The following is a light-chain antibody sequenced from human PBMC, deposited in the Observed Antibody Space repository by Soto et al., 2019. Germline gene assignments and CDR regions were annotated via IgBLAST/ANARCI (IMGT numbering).Light chain of an antibody. CDR2: LGS. Sequence: DIVMTQSPLSLPVTPGEAASISCRSSQSLLHSNGYNYLDWYLQKPGQSPQVLIYLGSHRASGVPDRFSGSGSGTDFTLKISRVEAEDVGVYYCMQALQTPNTFGQGTRLEIK. V-gene: IGKV2-28*01. CDR3: MQALQTPNT. J-gene: IGKJ5*01. CDR1: QSLLHSNGYNY.